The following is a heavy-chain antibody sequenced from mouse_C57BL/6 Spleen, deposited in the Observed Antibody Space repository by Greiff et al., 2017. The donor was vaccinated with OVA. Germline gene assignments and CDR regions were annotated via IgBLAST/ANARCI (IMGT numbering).Heavy chain of an antibody. Sequence: VQLQQPGAELVRPGTSVKLSCKASGYTFTSYWMHWVKQRPGQGLEWIGVIDPSDSYTNYNQKFKGKATLTVDTSSSTAYMQVSSLTTEDSAVYYGARGGNYVDYSMGYWGQGTSLTVSS. CDR2: IDPSDSYT. CDR1: GYTFTSYW. J-gene: IGHJ4*01. CDR3: ARGGNYVDYSMGY. D-gene: IGHD2-1*01. V-gene: IGHV1-59*01.